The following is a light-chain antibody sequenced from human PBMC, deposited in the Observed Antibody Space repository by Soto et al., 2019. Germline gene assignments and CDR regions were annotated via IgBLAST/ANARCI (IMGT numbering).Light chain of an antibody. CDR1: ETISSE. J-gene: IGKJ1*01. CDR2: AAS. CDR3: QQSDSTGTWT. Sequence: EIVMTQSPATLSVSPGERATLSCRASETISSELAWYQHKPGQAPRLLIYAASIGATGIPARFSGSGSETEFTLTINSLQSEDFATYYCQQSDSTGTWTFGQGTKVEIK. V-gene: IGKV3-15*01.